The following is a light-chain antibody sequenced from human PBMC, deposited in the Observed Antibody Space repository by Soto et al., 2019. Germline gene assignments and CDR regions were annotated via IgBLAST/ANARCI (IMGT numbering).Light chain of an antibody. CDR1: HSVRSNY. V-gene: IGKV3-20*01. Sequence: EIVLTQSPGTLSLSPGERATLSCRSSHSVRSNYLAWYQQKPGQAPRLLIYDVSSRATGIPDRFSGSGSGTDSTLTISRLEPVDFAVYYCQQYGISPTFGQGTKVEIK. CDR2: DVS. J-gene: IGKJ1*01. CDR3: QQYGISPT.